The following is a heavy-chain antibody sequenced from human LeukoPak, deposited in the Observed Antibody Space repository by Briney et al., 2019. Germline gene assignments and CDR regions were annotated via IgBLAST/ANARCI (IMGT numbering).Heavy chain of an antibody. J-gene: IGHJ5*02. CDR3: ARDQGDILTGGGFDP. D-gene: IGHD3-9*01. Sequence: GASVKVSCKASGGTFNSSGISWVRQAPGQGLEWMGGIISFFGAAHYIQKFQGRLTITADESTSTAYMELSSLTSEDTAVYYCARDQGDILTGGGFDPWGQGTLVTVSS. CDR1: GGTFNSSG. CDR2: IISFFGAA. V-gene: IGHV1-69*13.